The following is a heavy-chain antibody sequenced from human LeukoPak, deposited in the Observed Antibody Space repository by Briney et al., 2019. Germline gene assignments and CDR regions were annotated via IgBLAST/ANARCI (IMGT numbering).Heavy chain of an antibody. J-gene: IGHJ4*02. V-gene: IGHV3-73*01. CDR1: GFTFSGSA. CDR3: TATLTTVFER. Sequence: PGGSLRLSCAASGFTFSGSAMHWVRQASGQGLEWVGRIRSQPNNYATAYAASVKGRFTISRDDSKNTAYLQMNSLRTEDSAVYYCTATLTTVFERWGQGTLVTVSS. CDR2: IRSQPNNYAT. D-gene: IGHD5-24*01.